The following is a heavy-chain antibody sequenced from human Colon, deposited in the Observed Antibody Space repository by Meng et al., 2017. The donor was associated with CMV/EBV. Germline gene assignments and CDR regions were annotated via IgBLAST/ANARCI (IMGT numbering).Heavy chain of an antibody. D-gene: IGHD1-1*01. V-gene: IGHV3-30*02. CDR3: ATDGGAWNLDH. Sequence: SCAASGFSFRTSHMHWVRQAPGKGLEWVAYIWYDETEKSSADSVRGRFTVSRDNSRNTLYLQMSRLRVEDTGLYYCATDGGAWNLDHWGQGTLVTVSS. J-gene: IGHJ4*02. CDR1: GFSFRTSH. CDR2: IWYDETEK.